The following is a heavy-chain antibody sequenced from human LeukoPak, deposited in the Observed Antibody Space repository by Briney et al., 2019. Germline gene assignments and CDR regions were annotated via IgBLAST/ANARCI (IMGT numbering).Heavy chain of an antibody. CDR3: ATGGGTMDF. CDR2: IKRKSDGETT. D-gene: IGHD1/OR15-1a*01. Sequence: GGSLKLSCVVSGFTFNDAWMSWVRQAPGKGLACVGRIKRKSDGETTDYVAPVKGRFTISRDDSKNTLYLQMNSLKTEDTAVYYRATGGGTMDFWGQGTLVTVSS. J-gene: IGHJ4*02. CDR1: GFTFNDAW. V-gene: IGHV3-15*01.